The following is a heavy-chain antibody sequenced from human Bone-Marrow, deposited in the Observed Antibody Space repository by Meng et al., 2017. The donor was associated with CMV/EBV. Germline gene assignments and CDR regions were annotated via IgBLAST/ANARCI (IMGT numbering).Heavy chain of an antibody. CDR3: ARGYYGSGSYFTY. Sequence: ASVKVSCKASGYTFTGYYMYWVRQAPGQGLEWMGWINPNSGGTNYAQKLQGRVTMTTDTSTSTAYMELRSLRSDDTAVYYCARGYYGSGSYFTYWGQGTLVTVSS. J-gene: IGHJ4*02. V-gene: IGHV1-2*02. CDR2: INPNSGGT. D-gene: IGHD3-10*01. CDR1: GYTFTGYY.